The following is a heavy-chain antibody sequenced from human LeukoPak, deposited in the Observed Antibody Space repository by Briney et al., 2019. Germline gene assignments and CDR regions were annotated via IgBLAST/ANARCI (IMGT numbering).Heavy chain of an antibody. J-gene: IGHJ4*02. Sequence: ASVKVSCKTSGYTFTSYHINWVRQPTGQGLAWMGWMNPYSGGRGYAQNFQGRVSITSDASIGTAYMELSSLRSDDTAVYFCARTTSLTASGYDYWGQGTLVTVSS. CDR2: MNPYSGGR. CDR1: GYTFTSYH. D-gene: IGHD4-17*01. CDR3: ARTTSLTASGYDY. V-gene: IGHV1-8*03.